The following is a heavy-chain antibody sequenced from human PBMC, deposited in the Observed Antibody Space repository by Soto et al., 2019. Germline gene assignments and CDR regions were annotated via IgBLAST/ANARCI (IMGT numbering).Heavy chain of an antibody. CDR3: ARDPPYDYIWGSYRYLLY. CDR2: ISAYNGNT. J-gene: IGHJ4*02. Sequence: QVQLVQSGAEVKKPGASVKVSCKASGYTFTSYGISWVRQAPGQGLEWMGWISAYNGNTNYAQKLQGRVTMTTDTSTSTAYMELRSLRSDDTAVYYCARDPPYDYIWGSYRYLLYWGQGTLVTVSS. D-gene: IGHD3-16*02. V-gene: IGHV1-18*01. CDR1: GYTFTSYG.